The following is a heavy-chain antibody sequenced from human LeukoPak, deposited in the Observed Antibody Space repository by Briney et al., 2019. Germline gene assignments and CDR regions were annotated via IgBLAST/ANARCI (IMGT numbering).Heavy chain of an antibody. D-gene: IGHD3-22*01. CDR3: AKESYYYYDSSGDDAFDI. J-gene: IGHJ3*02. V-gene: IGHV3-23*01. Sequence: PGGSLRLSCAASGFTFSSYAMSWVRQAPGKGLEWVSAISGSGGSTYYADSVKGRFTISRDNSKNTLYLQMNSLRAEDTAVYYCAKESYYYYDSSGDDAFDIWGQGTMVTVSS. CDR1: GFTFSSYA. CDR2: ISGSGGST.